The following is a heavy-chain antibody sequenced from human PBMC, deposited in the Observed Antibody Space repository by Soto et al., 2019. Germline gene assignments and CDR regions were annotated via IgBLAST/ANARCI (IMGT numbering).Heavy chain of an antibody. J-gene: IGHJ4*02. Sequence: QVQLQESGPGLVKPSQTLSLTCTVSGGSISSGAYWSWLRQHPGKGLEWIGYIYYSGTTHYNPSLKSRLTISVDSSKNQFPLKVNSVTAADTAVYYCARAEYYGSGSYVFFDYWGQGTLVTVSS. V-gene: IGHV4-31*03. CDR3: ARAEYYGSGSYVFFDY. CDR2: IYYSGTT. CDR1: GGSISSGAY. D-gene: IGHD3-10*01.